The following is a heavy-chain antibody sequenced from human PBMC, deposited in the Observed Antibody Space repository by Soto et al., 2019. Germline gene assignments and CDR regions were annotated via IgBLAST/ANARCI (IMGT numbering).Heavy chain of an antibody. J-gene: IGHJ4*02. CDR3: ERVSCSSASCYNMRDY. CDR1: GGSLSGYY. V-gene: IGHV4-34*01. CDR2: INHSGRA. Sequence: QVQLQQWGAGLLKPSETLSLTFAVYGGSLSGYYWTWIRQPPGKGLEWLGEINHSGRANYNPSFKSRVAMSVDTSKNQFSLKVTYVTAADTAVYYCERVSCSSASCYNMRDYWGQGTLGTVSS. D-gene: IGHD2-2*02.